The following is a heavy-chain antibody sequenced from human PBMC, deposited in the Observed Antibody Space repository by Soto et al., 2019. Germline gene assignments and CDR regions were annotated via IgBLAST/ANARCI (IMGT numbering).Heavy chain of an antibody. CDR1: GFSLSTSGVG. J-gene: IGHJ6*02. V-gene: IGHV2-5*01. CDR2: IYWNDDK. CDR3: AHRTGTSDYYYYYGMDV. D-gene: IGHD1-1*01. Sequence: SGPTLVNPTQTLTLTCTFSGFSLSTSGVGVGWIRQPPGKALEWLALIYWNDDKRYSPSLKSRLTITKDTSKNQVVLTMNNMDTVDTDTYYCAHRTGTSDYYYYYGMDVWGQGTTVTVSS.